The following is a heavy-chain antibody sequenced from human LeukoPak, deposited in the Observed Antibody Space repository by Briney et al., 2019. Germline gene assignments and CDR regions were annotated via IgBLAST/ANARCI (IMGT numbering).Heavy chain of an antibody. CDR3: ARALPNTDNYNWAFDI. CDR2: IHNSRST. Sequence: SETLSLTCTVSGGSISTFYWNWIRQPAGKGLEWIGRIHNSRSTKYNPSLKSRVTISVDKSNNQFSLKLNYVTAADTAMYYCARALPNTDNYNWAFDIWGQGTMVTVSS. V-gene: IGHV4-4*07. J-gene: IGHJ3*02. D-gene: IGHD5-24*01. CDR1: GGSISTFY.